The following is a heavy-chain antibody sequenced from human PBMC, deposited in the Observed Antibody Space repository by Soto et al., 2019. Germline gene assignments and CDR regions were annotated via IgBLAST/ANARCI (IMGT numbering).Heavy chain of an antibody. CDR2: ISGSVGST. CDR1: GFTFSSYA. D-gene: IGHD2-8*01. CDR3: AKDAVPEDIVLMPYAHRGPWGAFDI. V-gene: IGHV3-23*01. Sequence: PXVSLRLSCAASGFTFSSYAMSWVRQAPGKGLEWVSTISGSVGSTYYADSVKGRFTISRDNSKNTLYLQMNSLRAEDTAVYYCAKDAVPEDIVLMPYAHRGPWGAFDICGQGTMVTVSS. J-gene: IGHJ3*02.